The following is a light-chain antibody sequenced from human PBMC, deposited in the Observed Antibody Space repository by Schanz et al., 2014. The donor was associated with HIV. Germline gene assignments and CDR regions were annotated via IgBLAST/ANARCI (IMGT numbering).Light chain of an antibody. CDR2: EVS. CDR3: CSYTSSSTYV. V-gene: IGLV2-14*01. J-gene: IGLJ1*01. Sequence: QSALTQPASVSGSPGQSITISCTGTSSDVGGYNYVSWYQQHPGKAPKLMIYEVSKWPSGLSDRFSGSKSGNTASLTISGLQAEDEADYYCCSYTSSSTYVFGTGTKLTVL. CDR1: SSDVGGYNY.